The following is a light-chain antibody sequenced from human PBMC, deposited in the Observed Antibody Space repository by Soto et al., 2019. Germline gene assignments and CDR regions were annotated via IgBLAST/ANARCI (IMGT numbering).Light chain of an antibody. V-gene: IGKV1-9*01. J-gene: IGKJ5*01. CDR2: GAS. CDR1: QGISSY. Sequence: DIHLTQSPSFLSASVGDRVTITCRASQGISSYLDWYQQKPGKAPKLLIYGASTLQGGVPSRFSGSGSGTEVTLTISSLQPEDFATYYCQQLSSYPITFGQGTRLEIK. CDR3: QQLSSYPIT.